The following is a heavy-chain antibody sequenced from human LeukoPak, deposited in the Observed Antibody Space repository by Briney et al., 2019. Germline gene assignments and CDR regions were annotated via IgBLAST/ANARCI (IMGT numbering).Heavy chain of an antibody. J-gene: IGHJ4*02. Sequence: PGGSLRLSCAASGFTFSSYAMHWVRQAPGKGLEWVAVISYDGSNKYYADSVKGRFTISRDNSKNTLYLQMNSLRAEDTAVYYCARETKYGDYDYWGQGTLVTVSS. CDR2: ISYDGSNK. V-gene: IGHV3-30*04. CDR3: ARETKYGDYDY. CDR1: GFTFSSYA. D-gene: IGHD4-17*01.